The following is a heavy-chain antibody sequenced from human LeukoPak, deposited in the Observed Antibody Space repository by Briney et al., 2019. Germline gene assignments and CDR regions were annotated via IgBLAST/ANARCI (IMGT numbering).Heavy chain of an antibody. Sequence: SETLSLTCTFSGDSFGVFYWSWIRQPPGKGLEWIGCIYNSGSTYYSPSLKSRVTISIDTSKTQFSLNLTSMSAADTAVYYCARPPYSLLTDSPASGFDVWGQGTLVAVSS. D-gene: IGHD3-9*01. V-gene: IGHV4-59*08. J-gene: IGHJ3*01. CDR3: ARPPYSLLTDSPASGFDV. CDR1: GDSFGVFY. CDR2: IYNSGST.